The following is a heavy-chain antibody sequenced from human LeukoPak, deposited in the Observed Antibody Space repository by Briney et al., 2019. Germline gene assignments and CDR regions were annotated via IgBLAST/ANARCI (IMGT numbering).Heavy chain of an antibody. D-gene: IGHD2-2*01. V-gene: IGHV1-8*03. CDR1: GYTFTGYY. Sequence: ASVKVSCKASGYTFTGYYMHWVRQAPGQGLEWMGWINPNSGNTGYAQKFQGRVTITRNTSISTAYMELSSLRSEDTAVYYCARTEGVVVVPAGDYYYMDVWGKGTTVTVSS. CDR3: ARTEGVVVVPAGDYYYMDV. J-gene: IGHJ6*03. CDR2: INPNSGNT.